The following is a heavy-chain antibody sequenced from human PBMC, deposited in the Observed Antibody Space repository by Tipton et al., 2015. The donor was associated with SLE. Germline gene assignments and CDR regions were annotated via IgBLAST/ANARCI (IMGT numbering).Heavy chain of an antibody. D-gene: IGHD3-3*01. J-gene: IGHJ4*02. V-gene: IGHV4-34*01. CDR2: IYYSGGT. Sequence: TLSLTCGVYGGSFSGYYWSWIRQSPGKGLEWIGEIYYSGGTKYNPSLESRVTISVDTSKNHFSPKLSSVTAADTAVYYCARLVRFLGGRFFDYWGQGTLVTVSS. CDR1: GGSFSGYY. CDR3: ARLVRFLGGRFFDY.